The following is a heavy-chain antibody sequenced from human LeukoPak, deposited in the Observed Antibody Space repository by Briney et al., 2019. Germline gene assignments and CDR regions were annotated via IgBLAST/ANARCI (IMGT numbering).Heavy chain of an antibody. CDR2: ISSSGHLA. CDR1: GFDFSSFA. V-gene: IGHV3-23*01. J-gene: IGHJ4*02. Sequence: GGSLRLSCAASGFDFSSFAISWVRQAPGRGLEWVSGISSSGHLAFYADSVQGRFSVSRDNSRNTLYLQMDSLRAEDTALYYCAKEVVMTTAPFGYSFDSWGQGTLVTVSS. CDR3: AKEVVMTTAPFGYSFDS. D-gene: IGHD3-22*01.